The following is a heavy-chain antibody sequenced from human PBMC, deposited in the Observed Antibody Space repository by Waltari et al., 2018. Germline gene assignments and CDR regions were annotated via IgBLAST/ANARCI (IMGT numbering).Heavy chain of an antibody. D-gene: IGHD3-16*01. CDR1: GFPFGSFA. V-gene: IGHV3-23*01. CDR2: IGHTGTNT. J-gene: IGHJ5*01. Sequence: EVRLLGSGGALVDRGGALRLACAASGFPFGSFAMGWVWQAPGKGLEWVSAIGHTGTNTYYRESVKGRFTVSRDNSKNTLYMEMSGLRVEDTAIYYCVRDLGPGGNTCDSWGRGTLVTVSS. CDR3: VRDLGPGGNTCDS.